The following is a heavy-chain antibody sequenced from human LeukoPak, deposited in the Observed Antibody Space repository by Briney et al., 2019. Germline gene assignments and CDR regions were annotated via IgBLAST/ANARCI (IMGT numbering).Heavy chain of an antibody. CDR1: GFTLGSHD. CDR3: VREARGYHYTYFDY. J-gene: IGHJ4*02. D-gene: IGHD5-18*01. V-gene: IGHV3-13*01. Sequence: GGSLRLSCTASGFTLGSHDMHWVRQIPGQGLEWVAAVSSGFHAFFADSVQGRFTVSKEDARNSLYLQMNSLRAGDTAVYYCVREARGYHYTYFDYWGQGTLVTVSS. CDR2: VSSGFHA.